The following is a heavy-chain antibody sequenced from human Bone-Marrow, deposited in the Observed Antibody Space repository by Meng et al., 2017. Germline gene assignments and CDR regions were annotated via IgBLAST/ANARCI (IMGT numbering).Heavy chain of an antibody. CDR1: GGSISSSSYY. CDR2: INHSGST. J-gene: IGHJ4*02. V-gene: IGHV4-39*07. CDR3: ARVAYRWGGDCSYFDY. D-gene: IGHD2-21*02. Sequence: QLQLQESGPGLVKPSETLSLTCTVSGGSISSSSYYWGWIRQPPGKGLEWIGEINHSGSTNYNPSLKSRVTISVDTSKNQFSLKLSSVTAADTAVYYCARVAYRWGGDCSYFDYWGQGTLVTVSS.